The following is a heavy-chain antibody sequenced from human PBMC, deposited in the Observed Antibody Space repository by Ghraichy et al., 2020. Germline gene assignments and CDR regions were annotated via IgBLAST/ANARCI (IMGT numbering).Heavy chain of an antibody. CDR3: ASQWIQLWLRGNWFDP. V-gene: IGHV1-69*06. CDR2: IIPIFGTA. CDR1: GGTFSSYA. D-gene: IGHD5-18*01. J-gene: IGHJ5*02. Sequence: SVKVSCKASGGTFSSYAISWVRQAPGQGLEWMGGIIPIFGTANYAQKFQGRVTITADKSTSTAYMELSSLRSEDTAVYYCASQWIQLWLRGNWFDPWGQGTLVTVSS.